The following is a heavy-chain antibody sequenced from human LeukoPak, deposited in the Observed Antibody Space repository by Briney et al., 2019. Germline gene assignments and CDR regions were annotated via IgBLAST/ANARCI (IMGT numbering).Heavy chain of an antibody. J-gene: IGHJ4*02. CDR3: ARSSGTYHFDY. Sequence: GGSLRLSCAASGFTFSSYEMNWVRQAPGKGLEWVSYISSSGTTIYYADSVKGRFTIFRDNAKNSLFLQVNSLRAEDTAVYYCARSSGTYHFDYWGQGTLVTVSS. CDR2: ISSSGTTI. CDR1: GFTFSSYE. D-gene: IGHD1-26*01. V-gene: IGHV3-48*03.